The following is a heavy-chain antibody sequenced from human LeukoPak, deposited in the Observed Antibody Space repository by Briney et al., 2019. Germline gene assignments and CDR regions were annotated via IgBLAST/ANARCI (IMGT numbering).Heavy chain of an antibody. CDR2: ISGSGGST. D-gene: IGHD7-27*01. J-gene: IGHJ4*02. V-gene: IGHV3-23*01. CDR1: GFTFSSYA. CDR3: AKDGGLWVSAHWGDS. Sequence: GGSLRLSCAASGFTFSSYAMSWVRQAPGKGLEWVSAISGSGGSTYYADSVKGRFTVSRDDSKNTLYLQMNSLRAEDTAVYYCAKDGGLWVSAHWGDSWGRGTLVTVSS.